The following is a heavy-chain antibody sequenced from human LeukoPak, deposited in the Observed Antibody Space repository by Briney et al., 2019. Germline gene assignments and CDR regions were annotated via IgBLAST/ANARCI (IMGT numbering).Heavy chain of an antibody. CDR2: IIPIFGTA. CDR3: AIQRIVQNWFAP. CDR1: GGTFSSYA. Sequence: GASVKVSCKASGGTFSSYALSWVRQAPGQGLEWMGGIIPIFGTANYAQKFQGRVTITADESTSTAYMELSSLRSEDTAVYYCAIQRIVQNWFAPWGQGPLVTVSS. V-gene: IGHV1-69*13. J-gene: IGHJ5*02. D-gene: IGHD2/OR15-2a*01.